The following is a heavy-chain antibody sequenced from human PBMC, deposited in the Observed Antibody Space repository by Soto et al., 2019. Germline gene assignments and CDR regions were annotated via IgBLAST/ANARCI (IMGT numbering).Heavy chain of an antibody. CDR3: AQSGGTQPLYYDY. D-gene: IGHD1-1*01. Sequence: EVQLLESGGGLVQPGGSLRLSCAASVFTFSSYAMSWVRQAPGKGLEWVSAISGSGGSTYYADSVKGRFTISRDNSKNTLYLQMNSLRAEDTAVYYCAQSGGTQPLYYDYWGQGTLVTVSS. CDR2: ISGSGGST. J-gene: IGHJ4*02. CDR1: VFTFSSYA. V-gene: IGHV3-23*01.